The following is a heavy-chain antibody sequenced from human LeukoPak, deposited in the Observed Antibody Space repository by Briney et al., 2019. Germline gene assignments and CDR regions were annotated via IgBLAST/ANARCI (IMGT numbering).Heavy chain of an antibody. V-gene: IGHV1-69*05. CDR1: GGTFSSYA. J-gene: IGHJ5*02. D-gene: IGHD2-15*01. CDR2: IIPVFGTA. Sequence: SVKVSCKASGGTFSSYAISWVRQAPGQGLEWMGGIIPVFGTANYAQKFQGRVTITTDESTSTAYMELSSLRSEDTAVYYCARVISYCSGGSCYQSGGNWFDPWGQGTLVTVSS. CDR3: ARVISYCSGGSCYQSGGNWFDP.